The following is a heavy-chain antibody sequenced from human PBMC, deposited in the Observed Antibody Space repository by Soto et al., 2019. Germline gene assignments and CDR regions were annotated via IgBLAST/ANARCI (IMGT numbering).Heavy chain of an antibody. CDR3: ARDGDDYGGLDAFDI. Sequence: EASVKVSCKASGYTFTSYGISWVRQAPGQGLEWMGWISAYNGNTNYAQKLQGRVTMTTDTSTSTAYMELRSLRSDDTAVYYCARDGDDYGGLDAFDIWGQGTMVTVSS. CDR1: GYTFTSYG. V-gene: IGHV1-18*01. J-gene: IGHJ3*02. D-gene: IGHD4-17*01. CDR2: ISAYNGNT.